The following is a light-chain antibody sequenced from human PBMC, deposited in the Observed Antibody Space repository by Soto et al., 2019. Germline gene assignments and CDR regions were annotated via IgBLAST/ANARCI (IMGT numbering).Light chain of an antibody. V-gene: IGLV2-8*01. CDR1: SSDVGGYNS. J-gene: IGLJ3*02. CDR2: DVS. CDR3: SSYAGSNNLV. Sequence: QSVLTQPPSASGSPGQSVTISCTGTSSDVGGYNSVSWYQQHPGKAPKLMIYDVSKRPSGVPDRFSGSKSDNTASLTVSGLQAEDEADYYCSSYAGSNNLVFGGGTKLTVL.